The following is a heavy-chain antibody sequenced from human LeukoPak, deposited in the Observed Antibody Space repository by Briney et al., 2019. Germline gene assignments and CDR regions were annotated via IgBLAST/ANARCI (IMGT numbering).Heavy chain of an antibody. Sequence: PGGSLRLSCAASGFTFSSYGMHWVRQAPGKGLEWVAFIRYGGSNKYYADSVKGRFTISRDNSKNTLYLQMNSLRAEDTAVYYCAKDRRVTYYYDSSGLPAGYWGQGTLVTVSS. V-gene: IGHV3-30*02. CDR1: GFTFSSYG. CDR3: AKDRRVTYYYDSSGLPAGY. CDR2: IRYGGSNK. J-gene: IGHJ4*02. D-gene: IGHD3-22*01.